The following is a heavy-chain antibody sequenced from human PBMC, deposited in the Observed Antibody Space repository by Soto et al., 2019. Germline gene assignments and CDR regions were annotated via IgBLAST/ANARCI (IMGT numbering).Heavy chain of an antibody. CDR1: GDSVSSNSPA. CDR3: ARWLYATELGRLDIVVVPAVARGYYYYGMDV. CDR2: TYYRSKWYT. Sequence: SQTLSLTCAISGDSVSSNSPAWHWIRQSPSSGLEWLGRTYYRSKWYTDYAVSVKSRITINPDTSKNQFSLQLNSVTREDTAVYYCARWLYATELGRLDIVVVPAVARGYYYYGMDVWGQGATGTV. J-gene: IGHJ6*02. V-gene: IGHV6-1*01. D-gene: IGHD2-2*03.